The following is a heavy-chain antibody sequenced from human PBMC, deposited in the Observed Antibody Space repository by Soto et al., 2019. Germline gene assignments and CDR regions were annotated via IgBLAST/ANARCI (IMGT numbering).Heavy chain of an antibody. CDR1: GFTFSSYG. Sequence: QVQLVESGGGVVQPGRSLRLSCAASGFTFSSYGMHWVRQAPGKGLEWVAVISYDGSNKYYADSVKGRFTTSRDNSKNTLYLQMNSLRAEDTAVYYCATAPAIVLLPAAMGGDYWGQGTLVTVSS. CDR2: ISYDGSNK. J-gene: IGHJ4*02. CDR3: ATAPAIVLLPAAMGGDY. V-gene: IGHV3-30*03. D-gene: IGHD2-2*01.